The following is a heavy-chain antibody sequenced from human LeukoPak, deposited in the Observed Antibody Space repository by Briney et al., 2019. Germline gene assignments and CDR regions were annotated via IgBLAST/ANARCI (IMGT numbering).Heavy chain of an antibody. V-gene: IGHV5-51*01. J-gene: IGHJ5*02. CDR1: GYTFTTYW. CDR3: ARGRNGWFDP. D-gene: IGHD2-8*01. Sequence: KDGESLKISCKGSGYTFTTYWIGWVRQMPGKVLEWMGIIYPVDSDPRYSPSFQGQVTISADTSISAAFLQWSSLRASDTAMYYCARGRNGWFDPWGQGTLVTVSS. CDR2: IYPVDSDP.